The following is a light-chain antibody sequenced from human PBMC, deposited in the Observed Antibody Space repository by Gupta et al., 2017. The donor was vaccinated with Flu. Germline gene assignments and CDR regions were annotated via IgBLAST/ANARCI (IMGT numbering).Light chain of an antibody. CDR1: SNDVGGYID. CDR3: SSYTSNTTPV. V-gene: IGLV2-14*01. CDR2: EVT. Sequence: QSALTQPASVSGSPGQSITISCTGTSNDVGGYIDVSWYQNRPGKAPKLIIYEVTNRPAGVSNRFSGSKSGNTASLTISGLQAEDEADYYCSSYTSNTTPVFGGGTKLTVL. J-gene: IGLJ3*02.